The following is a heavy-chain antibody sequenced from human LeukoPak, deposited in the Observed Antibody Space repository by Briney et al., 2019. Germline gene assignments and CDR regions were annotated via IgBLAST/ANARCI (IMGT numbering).Heavy chain of an antibody. Sequence: GASVKVSCKTSGYTFIGYYMHWVRQAPGQGLEWMGWINTNTGNPTYAQGFTGRFVFSLDTSVSTAYLQISSLKAEDTAVYYCARDHLTVTNEMYYWGQGTLVTVSS. CDR3: ARDHLTVTNEMYY. D-gene: IGHD4-17*01. CDR1: GYTFIGYY. V-gene: IGHV7-4-1*02. J-gene: IGHJ4*02. CDR2: INTNTGNP.